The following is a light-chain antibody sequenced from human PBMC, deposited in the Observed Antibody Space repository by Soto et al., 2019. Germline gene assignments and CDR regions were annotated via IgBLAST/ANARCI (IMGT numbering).Light chain of an antibody. V-gene: IGLV8-61*01. CDR2: STT. J-gene: IGLJ2*01. CDR3: VLYMGSGISV. Sequence: QAVVTQEPSFSVSPGGTVTLTCGLSSGSVSASNYPSWYQQTPGQAPRTLIYSTTTRSSGVPDRFSGSILGNKAALSITGAQADDESDYYCVLYMGSGISVFGGGTKLTVL. CDR1: SGSVSASNY.